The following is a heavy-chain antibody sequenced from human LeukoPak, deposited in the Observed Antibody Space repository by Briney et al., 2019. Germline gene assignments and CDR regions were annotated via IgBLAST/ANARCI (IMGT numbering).Heavy chain of an antibody. D-gene: IGHD3-22*01. CDR2: INHSGST. Sequence: PSETLSLTCAVYGGSFSAYYWSWIRQPPGKGVEWIGEINHSGSTNYNPSLKSRVTISVDTSKNQFSLKLSSVTAADTAVYYCARGTVVITPGYFDYWGQGTLVTVSS. J-gene: IGHJ4*02. CDR1: GGSFSAYY. V-gene: IGHV4-34*01. CDR3: ARGTVVITPGYFDY.